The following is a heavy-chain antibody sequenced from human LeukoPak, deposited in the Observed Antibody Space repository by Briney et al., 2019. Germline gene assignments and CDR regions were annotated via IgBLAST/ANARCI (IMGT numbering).Heavy chain of an antibody. Sequence: PGGSLRLSCAASGFTFSSYGMHWVRQAPGKGLEWVAFIRYDGSNKYYADSVKGRFTISRDNSKNTLYLEMNSLRAEDTAVYYCAKDFNSVEYSAFDIWGQGTMVTVSS. J-gene: IGHJ3*02. V-gene: IGHV3-30*02. CDR1: GFTFSSYG. CDR3: AKDFNSVEYSAFDI. D-gene: IGHD6-6*01. CDR2: IRYDGSNK.